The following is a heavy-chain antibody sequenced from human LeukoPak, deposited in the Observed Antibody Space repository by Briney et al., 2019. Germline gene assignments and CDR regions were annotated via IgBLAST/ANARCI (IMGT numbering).Heavy chain of an antibody. CDR1: GGTFSSYA. CDR2: IIPIFGTA. J-gene: IGHJ4*02. V-gene: IGHV1-69*05. Sequence: ASVKVSCKASGGTFSSYAISWARQAPGQGLEWMGGIIPIFGTANYAQKFQGRVTITTDESTSIAYMELSSLRSEDTAVYYCATGNYYDSSDLDYWGQGTLVTVSS. D-gene: IGHD3-22*01. CDR3: ATGNYYDSSDLDY.